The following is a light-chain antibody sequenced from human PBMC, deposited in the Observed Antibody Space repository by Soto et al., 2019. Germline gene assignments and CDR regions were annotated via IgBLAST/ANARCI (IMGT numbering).Light chain of an antibody. CDR1: QSVGSH. V-gene: IGKV3-15*01. J-gene: IGKJ3*01. Sequence: EIVMTQSPATLSVSPGERATLSCRASQSVGSHLAWYQQRPGQAPRLLIYGASYRATAIPARFSGSGSGTDFTLTISSLQSEDFAVYYCQQYDNWPPFTCGPGTKVDIK. CDR2: GAS. CDR3: QQYDNWPPFT.